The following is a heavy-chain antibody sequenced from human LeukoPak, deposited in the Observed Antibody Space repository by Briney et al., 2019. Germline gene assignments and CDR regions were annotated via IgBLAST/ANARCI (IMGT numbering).Heavy chain of an antibody. D-gene: IGHD1-20*01. V-gene: IGHV3-7*01. Sequence: GGSLGLSCAASGFTFSSYWMSWVRQAPGKGLEWVANIKQDGSEKYYVDSVKGRFTISRDNAKNSLYLQMNSLRAEDTAVYYCARVGYNWNDVDYFDYWGQGTLVTVSS. CDR1: GFTFSSYW. CDR2: IKQDGSEK. J-gene: IGHJ4*02. CDR3: ARVGYNWNDVDYFDY.